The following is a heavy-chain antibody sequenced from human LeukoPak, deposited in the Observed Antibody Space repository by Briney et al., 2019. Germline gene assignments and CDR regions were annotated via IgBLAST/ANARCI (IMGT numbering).Heavy chain of an antibody. CDR1: GFTFSSYA. CDR3: AKDSSGWYGGPNVGVNY. CDR2: ISGSGGST. D-gene: IGHD6-19*01. V-gene: IGHV3-23*01. Sequence: GGSLRLSCAASGFTFSSYAMSWVRQAPGKGLEWVSAISGSGGSTYYADSVKGRFTISRDNSKNTLYLQMNSLRAEDTAVYYCAKDSSGWYGGPNVGVNYWGQGTLVTVSS. J-gene: IGHJ4*02.